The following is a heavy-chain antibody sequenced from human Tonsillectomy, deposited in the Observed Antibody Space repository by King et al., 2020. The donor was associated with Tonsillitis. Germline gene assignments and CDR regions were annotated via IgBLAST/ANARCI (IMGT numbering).Heavy chain of an antibody. CDR3: ASPIEMSTMGFDK. D-gene: IGHD5-24*01. J-gene: IGHJ4*02. CDR2: IYPRDSDT. Sequence: VQLVESGAEVKKTGESLNICCRGSGYTFTNYWIAWVRQMPGKGLEWMGIIYPRDSDTRYSPSFQGRVTISVDTSINTAYLQWSSLEASDTAIYYCASPIEMSTMGFDKWGQGTLVTVSS. V-gene: IGHV5-51*03. CDR1: GYTFTNYW.